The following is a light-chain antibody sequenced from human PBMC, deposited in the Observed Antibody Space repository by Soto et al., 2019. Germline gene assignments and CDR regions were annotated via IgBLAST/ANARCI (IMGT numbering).Light chain of an antibody. Sequence: EVVMTQSPATLSVSPGERGTLSCRTSQSINNNLAWYQQKPGHASRVLIYGASTRATGIPARFSGSGSGTEFTLTISSLQSEDSAVYYCQQYNDWPYTFGQGTKLEIK. CDR2: GAS. V-gene: IGKV3-15*01. J-gene: IGKJ2*01. CDR1: QSINNN. CDR3: QQYNDWPYT.